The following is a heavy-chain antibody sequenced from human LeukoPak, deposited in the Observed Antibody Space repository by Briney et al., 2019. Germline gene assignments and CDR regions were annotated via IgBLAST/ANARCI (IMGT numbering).Heavy chain of an antibody. Sequence: SETLSLTCTVSGGSISNYYWSWIRQPPGKGLEWIGYIYYSGSTTYKPSLKSRVTISVDTSKNQFSLKLSSVTAADTAVYYCARLSIVGATNFDYWGREPWSPSPQ. J-gene: IGHJ4*02. CDR1: GGSISNYY. CDR2: IYYSGST. D-gene: IGHD1-26*01. V-gene: IGHV4-59*08. CDR3: ARLSIVGATNFDY.